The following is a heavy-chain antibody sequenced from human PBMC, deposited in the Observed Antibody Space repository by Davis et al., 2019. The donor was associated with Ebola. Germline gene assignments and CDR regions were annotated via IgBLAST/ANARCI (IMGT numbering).Heavy chain of an antibody. V-gene: IGHV4-39*01. CDR1: GGSVSSSSYY. CDR2: IYYRGST. J-gene: IGHJ3*02. D-gene: IGHD3-10*01. CDR3: VRPYGSIGATFDI. Sequence: GSLRLSCTVSGGSVSSSSYYWGWIRQPPGKGLEYIGNIYYRGSTYYHPSLESRIAISLDTSRNQFSLKLSSVIAADTAVYYCVRPYGSIGATFDIWGQGTTVIVSS.